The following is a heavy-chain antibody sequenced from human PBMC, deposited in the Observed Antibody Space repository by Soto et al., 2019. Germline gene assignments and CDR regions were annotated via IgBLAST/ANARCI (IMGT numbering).Heavy chain of an antibody. J-gene: IGHJ6*02. CDR3: AKDAPRAAAGTLTGVYYGMDV. CDR2: INHSGST. V-gene: IGHV4-34*01. Sequence: PSETLSLTCAVYGGSFSGYYWSWIRQPPGKGLEWIGEINHSGSTNYNPSLKSRVTISVDTSKNQFSLKLSSVTAADTAVYYCAKDAPRAAAGTLTGVYYGMDVWGQGTTVTVSS. D-gene: IGHD6-13*01. CDR1: GGSFSGYY.